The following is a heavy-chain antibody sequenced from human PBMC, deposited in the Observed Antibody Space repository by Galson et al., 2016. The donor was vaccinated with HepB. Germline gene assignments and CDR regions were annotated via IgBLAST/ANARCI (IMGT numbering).Heavy chain of an antibody. CDR1: GFTFSSYS. CDR3: TKEGLMSYAQL. D-gene: IGHD1-26*01. CDR2: ISGSGGRT. V-gene: IGHV3-23*01. Sequence: SLRLSCAASGFTFSSYSMSWVRQASGKGLEWVSAISGSGGRTYYTDSVKGRFTISRDNAKNTLYLQMSSLRAEDTAVYYCTKEGLMSYAQLWGQGTLVTVSS. J-gene: IGHJ4*01.